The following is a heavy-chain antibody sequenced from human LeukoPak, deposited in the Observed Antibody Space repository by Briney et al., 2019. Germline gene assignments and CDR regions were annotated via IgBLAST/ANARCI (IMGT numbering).Heavy chain of an antibody. CDR2: ISYDGSNK. Sequence: PGGSLRLSCAASGFTFSSYGTHWVRQAPGKGLEWVAVISYDGSNKYYADSVKGRFTISRDNSKNTLYLQMNSLRAEDTAVYYCAKDYYYGSGSYYRKGSYYYYGMDVWGQGTTVTVSS. CDR1: GFTFSSYG. J-gene: IGHJ6*02. CDR3: AKDYYYGSGSYYRKGSYYYYGMDV. D-gene: IGHD3-10*01. V-gene: IGHV3-30*18.